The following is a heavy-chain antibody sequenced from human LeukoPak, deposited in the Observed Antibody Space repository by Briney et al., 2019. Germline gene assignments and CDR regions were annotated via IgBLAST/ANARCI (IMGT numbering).Heavy chain of an antibody. D-gene: IGHD3-10*01. V-gene: IGHV3-30*04. J-gene: IGHJ4*02. CDR3: ARDSRAAGLAFDY. CDR1: GFTFSSYA. CDR2: ISYDGSNK. Sequence: AGRSLRLSCAASGFTFSSYAMPWVRQAPGKGLEWVAVISYDGSNKYYADSVKGRFTISRDNSKNTLYLQMNSLRAEDTAVYYCARDSRAAGLAFDYWGQGTLVTVSS.